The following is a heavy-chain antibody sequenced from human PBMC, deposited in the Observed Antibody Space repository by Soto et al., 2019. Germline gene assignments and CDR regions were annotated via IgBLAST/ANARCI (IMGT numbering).Heavy chain of an antibody. D-gene: IGHD5-12*01. V-gene: IGHV1-69*06. Sequence: SVKVSCKASGGTFSSYAISWVRQAPGQGLEWMGGITPIYGTANYAQKFQGRVTITADKSTSTAYMELSSLRSEDTAVYYCARDGMATIDYWGQGTLVTVSS. CDR1: GGTFSSYA. CDR3: ARDGMATIDY. CDR2: ITPIYGTA. J-gene: IGHJ4*02.